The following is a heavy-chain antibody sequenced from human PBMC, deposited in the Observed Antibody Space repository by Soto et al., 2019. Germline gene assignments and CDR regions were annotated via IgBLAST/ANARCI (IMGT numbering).Heavy chain of an antibody. CDR2: VSGYNGHS. V-gene: IGHV1-18*01. D-gene: IGHD6-6*01. CDR1: NETLTTYG. Sequence: QVHLVQSGAEVKKPGASVKVSCKASNETLTTYGISWVRQAPGQGLEWMGWVSGYNGHSSSAQKFQDRVIMTEDTSTNTAYMELRSLTPDDSAVYFWARNSSSSGYYYGMDYWGQGTTVTVAS. CDR3: ARNSSSSGYYYGMDY. J-gene: IGHJ6*02.